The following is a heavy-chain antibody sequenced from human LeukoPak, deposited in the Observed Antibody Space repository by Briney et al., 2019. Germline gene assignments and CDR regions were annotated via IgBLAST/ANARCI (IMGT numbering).Heavy chain of an antibody. CDR1: GYTFTGYY. V-gene: IGHV1-2*02. J-gene: IGHJ4*02. CDR3: ARDPCSGGSCYSVDY. CDR2: INPNSGGT. D-gene: IGHD2-15*01. Sequence: ASVKISCKTSGYTFTGYYMHWVRQAPGQGLEWMGWINPNSGGTNYAQKFQGRVTMTRDTSISTAYMELSRLRSDDTAVYYCARDPCSGGSCYSVDYWGQGTLVTVSS.